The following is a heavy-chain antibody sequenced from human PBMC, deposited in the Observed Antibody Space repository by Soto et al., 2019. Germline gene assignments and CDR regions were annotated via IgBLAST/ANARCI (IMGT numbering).Heavy chain of an antibody. J-gene: IGHJ5*02. D-gene: IGHD2-15*01. CDR1: GGTFSSYA. V-gene: IGHV1-69*01. Sequence: QVQLVQSGAEVKKPGSSVKVSCKASGGTFSSYAISWVRQASGQGLEWMGGIIPIFGTANYAQKFQGRVTITADESTSTAYMELSSLRSEDTAVYYCARGPVVVVAATGRYWFDPWGQGTLVTVSS. CDR2: IIPIFGTA. CDR3: ARGPVVVVAATGRYWFDP.